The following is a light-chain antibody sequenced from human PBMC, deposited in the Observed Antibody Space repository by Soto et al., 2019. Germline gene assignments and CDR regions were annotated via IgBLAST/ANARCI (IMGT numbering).Light chain of an antibody. CDR3: QQYNDWPPGT. CDR2: GAS. Sequence: EIVMTQSPATLSVSPGEKATLSCRASQTINSNLAWYQQKPGQAPRLLIYGASMRATGIPVRFSGSGSGTEFTLTISSLQSEDCAVYYCQQYNDWPPGTFGQGTKLEIK. J-gene: IGKJ2*02. V-gene: IGKV3-15*01. CDR1: QTINSN.